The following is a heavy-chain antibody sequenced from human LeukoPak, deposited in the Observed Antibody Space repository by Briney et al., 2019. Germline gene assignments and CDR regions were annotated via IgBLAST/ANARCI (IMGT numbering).Heavy chain of an antibody. CDR1: GYTFTSYY. V-gene: IGHV1-46*03. CDR3: ASSLGSGNWFDP. CDR2: INPSGGST. D-gene: IGHD3-10*01. Sequence: ASVKVSCKASGYTFTSYYMHWLRQAPGQGLEWMGIINPSGGSTSYAQKFQGRVTMTRDTSTSTVYMELSSLRSEDTAVYYCASSLGSGNWFDPWGQGTLVTVSS. J-gene: IGHJ5*02.